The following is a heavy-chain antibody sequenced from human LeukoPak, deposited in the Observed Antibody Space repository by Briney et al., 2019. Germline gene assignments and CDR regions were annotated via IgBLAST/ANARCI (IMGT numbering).Heavy chain of an antibody. CDR2: IIPQSGGT. J-gene: IGHJ6*02. V-gene: IGHV1-2*02. CDR3: SRSCYYYGLDV. CDR1: VNTFTYYY. Sequence: ASVTVSLMSSVNTFTYYYVHWVRQAPGQGLEGWGWIIPQSGGTNYAHNFQGRVTMTGDTSISTLYMQVSRLISDDTAVYYCSRSCYYYGLDVWGQGTTVTLSS. D-gene: IGHD3-10*01.